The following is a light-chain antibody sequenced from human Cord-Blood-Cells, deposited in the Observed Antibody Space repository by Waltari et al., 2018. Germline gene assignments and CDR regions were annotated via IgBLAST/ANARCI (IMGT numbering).Light chain of an antibody. V-gene: IGKV3-11*01. CDR2: DAS. J-gene: IGKJ3*01. Sequence: EIVLTQSPDTLSLSPGDRATPSCRASLSVSSYLAWYQQKPGQAPKLLIHDASNRATGIPARFSGSGSGTDFTLTISSLEPEDFAVYYCQQRSNWPTFGPGTKVDIK. CDR3: QQRSNWPT. CDR1: LSVSSY.